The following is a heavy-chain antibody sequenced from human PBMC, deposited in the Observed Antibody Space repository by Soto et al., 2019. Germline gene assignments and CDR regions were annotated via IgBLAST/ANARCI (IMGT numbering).Heavy chain of an antibody. Sequence: QLQLQESGPGLVKPSQTLSLTCAVSGGSISSGGYSWSWIRQPPGKGLEWIGYIYHSGSTYYNPSLKGRVTISVDRSKNQFSLKLSSVPAADTAVYYCARGQVVAAQHWGQGTLVTVSS. CDR3: ARGQVVAAQH. J-gene: IGHJ4*02. CDR1: GGSISSGGYS. CDR2: IYHSGST. V-gene: IGHV4-30-2*01. D-gene: IGHD2-15*01.